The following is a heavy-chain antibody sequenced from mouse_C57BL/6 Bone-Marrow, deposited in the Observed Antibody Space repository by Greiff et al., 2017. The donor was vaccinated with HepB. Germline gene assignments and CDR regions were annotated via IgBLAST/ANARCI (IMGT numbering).Heavy chain of an antibody. J-gene: IGHJ4*01. CDR3: ARGGMAAYYSNYEAMDY. V-gene: IGHV5-4*03. Sequence: EVKLVESGGGLVKPGGSLKLSCAASGFTFSSYAMSWVRQTPEKRLEWVATISDGGSYTYYPDNVKGRFTISRDNAKNNLYLQMSHLKSEDTAMYYCARGGMAAYYSNYEAMDYWGQGTSVTVSS. CDR1: GFTFSSYA. CDR2: ISDGGSYT. D-gene: IGHD2-5*01.